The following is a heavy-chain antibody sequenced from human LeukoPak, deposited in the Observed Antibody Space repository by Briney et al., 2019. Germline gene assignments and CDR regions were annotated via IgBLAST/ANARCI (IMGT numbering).Heavy chain of an antibody. V-gene: IGHV3-74*01. CDR1: GFTFSIHW. J-gene: IGHJ4*02. CDR3: ASLDY. Sequence: GGSLRLSCAASGFTFSIHWVHWVRQAPGKGLVWVSSINSDGSSTSYADSVKGRFTISRDNAKNTLYLQTNTLRAEDTAVYYCASLDYWGQGTPVTVSS. CDR2: INSDGSST.